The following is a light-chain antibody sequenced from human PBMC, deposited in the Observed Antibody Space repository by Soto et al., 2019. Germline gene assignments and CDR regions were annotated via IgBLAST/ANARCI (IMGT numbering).Light chain of an antibody. CDR2: AAS. CDR1: QNISTY. J-gene: IGKJ4*01. V-gene: IGKV1-39*01. CDR3: QQSYSSPLT. Sequence: DIQMTQSPSSLSASVGDRVTITCRASQNISTYLNWYQQKPGKPPKFLIYAASTLQSGVPSRFSGSGSGTDFTLTISSLQPEDFASYYCQQSYSSPLTFGGGTKVVIK.